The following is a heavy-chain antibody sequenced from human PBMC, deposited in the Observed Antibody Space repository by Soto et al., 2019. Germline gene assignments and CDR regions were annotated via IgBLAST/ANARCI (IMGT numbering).Heavy chain of an antibody. Sequence: PGGSLRLSCEASGITFSNSAMSWVRQAPGKGLEWVSAISGSGGSTYYADSVKGRFTISRDNSKNTLYLQMNSLRAEDTAVYYCAKSGPLRPCDYWGQGTLVTVSS. J-gene: IGHJ4*02. CDR1: GITFSNSA. CDR2: ISGSGGST. V-gene: IGHV3-23*01. D-gene: IGHD3-10*01. CDR3: AKSGPLRPCDY.